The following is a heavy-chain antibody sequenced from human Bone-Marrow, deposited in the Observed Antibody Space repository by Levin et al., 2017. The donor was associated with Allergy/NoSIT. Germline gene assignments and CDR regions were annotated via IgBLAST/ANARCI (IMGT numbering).Heavy chain of an antibody. CDR1: GFAVNDNY. D-gene: IGHD6-6*01. CDR2: IYTGGLT. CDR3: ARDPILARTYYFDF. V-gene: IGHV3-66*01. J-gene: IGHJ4*02. Sequence: PGGSLRLSCAASGFAVNDNYLSWVRQAPGKGLEWVSVIYTGGLTYYADSVKGRFTISRATSKNTLFLQMNNLRGDDTAIYYCARDPILARTYYFDFWGRGTLVTVSS.